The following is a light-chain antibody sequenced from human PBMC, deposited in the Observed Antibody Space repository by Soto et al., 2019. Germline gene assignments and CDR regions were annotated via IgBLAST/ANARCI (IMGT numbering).Light chain of an antibody. V-gene: IGKV3-20*01. J-gene: IGKJ1*01. CDR2: GAS. Sequence: ELVLTQSPGTLSLSPGARATLSCRASQSVSSSYLAWYQQKPGQAPRLIIYGASSRATGIPDRFSGSVSGTDLTINISRLEPEDGEVYYCQQYGSSPETFGQGTKVDIK. CDR1: QSVSSSY. CDR3: QQYGSSPET.